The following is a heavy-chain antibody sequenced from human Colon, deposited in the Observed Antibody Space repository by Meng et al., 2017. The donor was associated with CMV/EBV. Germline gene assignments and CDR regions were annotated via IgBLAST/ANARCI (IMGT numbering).Heavy chain of an antibody. CDR2: ISSSGNTI. J-gene: IGHJ6*02. D-gene: IGHD3-3*01. CDR3: ATVVRFPVGGQYYYHGMDV. Sequence: GESLKISCAASGFSFSSYEMNWVRQAPGKGLEWASYISSSGNTIHYADSVKGRFTISRDNVKNSLYLHMNSLRAEDTAVYYCATVVRFPVGGQYYYHGMDVWGQGTTVTVSS. CDR1: GFSFSSYE. V-gene: IGHV3-48*03.